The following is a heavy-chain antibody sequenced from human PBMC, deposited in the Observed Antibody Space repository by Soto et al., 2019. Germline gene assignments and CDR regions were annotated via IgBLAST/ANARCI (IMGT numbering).Heavy chain of an antibody. CDR1: GGSISSSNW. J-gene: IGHJ4*02. Sequence: SETLSLTCAVSGGSISSSNWWSWVRQPPGKGLEWIGEIYHSGSTNYNPSLESRVTISVDKSKNQFSLKLSSVTAADTAVYYCARLTLGANYVWGSYRYTSWLFDYWGQGTLVTVSS. CDR3: ARLTLGANYVWGSYRYTSWLFDY. V-gene: IGHV4-4*02. D-gene: IGHD3-16*02. CDR2: IYHSGST.